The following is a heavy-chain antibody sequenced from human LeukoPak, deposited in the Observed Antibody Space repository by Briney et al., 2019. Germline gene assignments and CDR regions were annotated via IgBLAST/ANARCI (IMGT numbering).Heavy chain of an antibody. D-gene: IGHD5-24*01. CDR3: ARGGDGSNIYWYFDL. CDR1: GFTFSIHW. CDR2: MNSDGSSS. J-gene: IGHJ2*01. Sequence: GGSLRLSCAASGFTFSIHWMHWARQAPGKGLEWVSRMNSDGSSSSYADSVKGRFTISRDNAKSTLYLQMNSLRAEDTAVYYCARGGDGSNIYWYFDLWGRGTLVTVSS. V-gene: IGHV3-74*01.